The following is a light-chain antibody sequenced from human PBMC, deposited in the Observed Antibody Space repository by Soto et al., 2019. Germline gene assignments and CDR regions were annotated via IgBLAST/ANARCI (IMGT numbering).Light chain of an antibody. Sequence: QSALTPPASVSGSPGQSSTISCTGTSSEVGSYNYVSWYQQHPGKAPKLLIYGVSDRPSGISSRFSGSKSGNTASLTISGLQTEHEADYYGSSDTDSSTLFGTGTKLTVL. J-gene: IGLJ1*01. CDR1: SSEVGSYNY. CDR2: GVS. CDR3: SSDTDSSTL. V-gene: IGLV2-14*01.